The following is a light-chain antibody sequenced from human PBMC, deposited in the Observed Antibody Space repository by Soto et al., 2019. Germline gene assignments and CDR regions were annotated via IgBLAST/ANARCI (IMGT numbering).Light chain of an antibody. CDR3: QQYGSSSWT. V-gene: IGKV3-20*01. J-gene: IGKJ1*01. CDR2: GAS. CDR1: QTVSNNY. Sequence: EIVLTQSPGTLSLSPGERATLSCRASQTVSNNYLAWYQQKPGQAPRLLIYGASSRATGIPDRFSGSGSGTDFTLNIGRLEPEDFEVYYCQQYGSSSWTFGQGTKVEIK.